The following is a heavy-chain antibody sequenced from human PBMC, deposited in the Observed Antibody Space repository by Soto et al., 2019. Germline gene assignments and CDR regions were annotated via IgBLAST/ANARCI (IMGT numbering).Heavy chain of an antibody. CDR3: ARDHCSSTSCYADSYYYYYYGMDV. Sequence: GASLKVSCKASGYTFTNYYMHWVRQAPGQGLEWMGIINPSGGSTSYAQKFQGRVTMTRDTSTSTVYMELSSLRSEDTAVYYCARDHCSSTSCYADSYYYYYYGMDVWGQGTTVTVSS. D-gene: IGHD2-2*01. J-gene: IGHJ6*02. V-gene: IGHV1-46*01. CDR2: INPSGGST. CDR1: GYTFTNYY.